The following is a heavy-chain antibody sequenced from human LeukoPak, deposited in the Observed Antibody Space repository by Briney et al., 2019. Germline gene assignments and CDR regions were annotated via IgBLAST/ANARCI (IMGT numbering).Heavy chain of an antibody. D-gene: IGHD6-13*01. CDR3: ARLAFSSSWYIVY. CDR2: IYYSGST. CDR1: GGSISSGGYY. V-gene: IGHV4-61*08. Sequence: PSQTLSLTCTVSGGSISSGGYYWSWIRQPPGKGLEWIGYIYYSGSTNYNPSLKSRVTTSVDTSKNQFSLKLSSVTAADTAVYYCARLAFSSSWYIVYWGQGTLVTVSS. J-gene: IGHJ4*02.